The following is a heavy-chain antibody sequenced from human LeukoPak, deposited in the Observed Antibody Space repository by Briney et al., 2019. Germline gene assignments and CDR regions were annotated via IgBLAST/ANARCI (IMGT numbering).Heavy chain of an antibody. J-gene: IGHJ3*02. CDR1: GYTFTSYG. CDR2: IIPIFGTA. Sequence: SVKVSCKASGYTFTSYGISWVRQAPGQGLEWMGRIIPIFGTANYAQKFQGRVTITTDESTSTAYMELSSLRSEDTAVYYCARWPTWTFDAFDIWGQGTMVTVSS. V-gene: IGHV1-69*05. CDR3: ARWPTWTFDAFDI. D-gene: IGHD3-16*01.